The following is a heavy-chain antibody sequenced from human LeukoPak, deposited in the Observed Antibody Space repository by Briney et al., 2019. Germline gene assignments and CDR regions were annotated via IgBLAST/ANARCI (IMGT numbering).Heavy chain of an antibody. CDR1: GGTFSSYA. CDR2: ISAYNGNT. V-gene: IGHV1-18*01. J-gene: IGHJ4*02. Sequence: ASVKVSCKASGGTFSSYAISWVRQAPGQGLEWMGWISAYNGNTNYAQKLQGRVTMTTDTSTSTAYMELRSPRSDDTAVYYCARDLEPITMIENPSPHYWGQGTLVTVSS. D-gene: IGHD3-22*01. CDR3: ARDLEPITMIENPSPHY.